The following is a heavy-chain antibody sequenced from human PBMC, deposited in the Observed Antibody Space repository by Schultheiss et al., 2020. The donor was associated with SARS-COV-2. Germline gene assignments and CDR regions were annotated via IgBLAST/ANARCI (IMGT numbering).Heavy chain of an antibody. Sequence: SETLSLTCAVSGYSISSGYYWGWIRQPPGKGLEWIGSIYHSGSTYYNPSLKSRVTISVDTSKNQFSLKLSSVTAADTAVYYCARGAAGSWYSDYYYYYYMDVWGKGTTVTVSS. J-gene: IGHJ6*03. V-gene: IGHV4-38-2*01. CDR3: ARGAAGSWYSDYYYYYYMDV. CDR2: IYHSGST. CDR1: GYSISSGYY. D-gene: IGHD6-13*01.